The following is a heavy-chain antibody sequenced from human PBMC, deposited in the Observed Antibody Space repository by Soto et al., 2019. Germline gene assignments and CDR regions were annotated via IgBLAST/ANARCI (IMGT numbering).Heavy chain of an antibody. CDR2: IYYSGTT. D-gene: IGHD5-18*01. Sequence: SETLALTYTGSGGSMRSGGHYWSCIRQPAGKGLEWIGYIYYSGTTYYNPSLKSRVTISVDTSENQFSLKVNSVTAADTAVYYCARALIQLWPHYYYGMDVWGQGNTVTGSS. CDR1: GGSMRSGGHY. J-gene: IGHJ6*02. CDR3: ARALIQLWPHYYYGMDV. V-gene: IGHV4-30-4*01.